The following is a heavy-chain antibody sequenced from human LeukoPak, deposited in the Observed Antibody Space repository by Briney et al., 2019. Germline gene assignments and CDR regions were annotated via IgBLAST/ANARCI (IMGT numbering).Heavy chain of an antibody. D-gene: IGHD1-1*01. V-gene: IGHV4-34*01. CDR2: INHSGST. CDR1: GGFFSGYY. J-gene: IGHJ4*02. Sequence: AETLSLTCAVYGGFFSGYYWSWIRQPPGKGLEWIGEINHSGSTNYNPSLKSRVTISVDTSKNQFSLKLSSVTAADTAVYYCAREVRPGYFDYWGQGTLVTVSS. CDR3: AREVRPGYFDY.